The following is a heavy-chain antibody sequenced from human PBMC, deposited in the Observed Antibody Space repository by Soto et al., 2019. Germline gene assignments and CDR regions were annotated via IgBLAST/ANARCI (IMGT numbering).Heavy chain of an antibody. V-gene: IGHV3-23*01. CDR3: ARDRARTVAAAVNNWFDP. J-gene: IGHJ5*02. CDR2: ISGSGGST. Sequence: EVQLLESGGGLVQPGGSLRLSCAASGFTFSSYAMSWVRQAPGKGLEWVSAISGSGGSTYYADSVKGRFTISRDNSKNTLYLQMNSLRAEDTAVYYCARDRARTVAAAVNNWFDPWGQGTLVTVSS. D-gene: IGHD6-13*01. CDR1: GFTFSSYA.